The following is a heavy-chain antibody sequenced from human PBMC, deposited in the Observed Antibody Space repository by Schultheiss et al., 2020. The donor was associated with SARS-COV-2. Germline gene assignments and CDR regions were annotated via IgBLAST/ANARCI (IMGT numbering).Heavy chain of an antibody. J-gene: IGHJ3*02. CDR3: ANHVVPAASRAPRRAFDI. V-gene: IGHV1-18*01. D-gene: IGHD2-2*01. CDR1: DYTFTNYG. Sequence: ASVKVSCKASDYTFTNYGISWVRQAPGQGLEWMGWISAYNGNTNYAQKFQGRVTMTTDTSTSTAYMELRSLRSDDTAVYYCANHVVPAASRAPRRAFDIWGQGTMVTVSS. CDR2: ISAYNGNT.